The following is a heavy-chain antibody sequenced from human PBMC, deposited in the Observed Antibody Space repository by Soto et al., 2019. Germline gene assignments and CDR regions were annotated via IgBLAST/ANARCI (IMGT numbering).Heavy chain of an antibody. CDR3: AAGNVVSDYGMDV. J-gene: IGHJ6*02. Sequence: PGESLKISCQTSGYTFSSNWIGWVRQMPGKGLEWMGIIYPGDSETRYSPPFQGQVTISADKSISTAYLQWSSLKASDTAMYYCAAGNVVSDYGMDVWGQGTTVTVSS. CDR2: IYPGDSET. CDR1: GYTFSSNW. V-gene: IGHV5-51*01. D-gene: IGHD2-15*01.